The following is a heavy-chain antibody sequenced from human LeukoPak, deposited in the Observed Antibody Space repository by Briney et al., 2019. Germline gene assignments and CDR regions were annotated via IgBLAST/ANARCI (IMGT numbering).Heavy chain of an antibody. Sequence: SGGSLRLSCAASGFTFSSYWMHWVRQPPGKELVWVSRINSDGYSTTFADSVKGRFSISRDNAKNTVYLQMNSLRDEDTAVYYCARARGRTSEPYYFDYWGQGILVTVSS. CDR3: ARARGRTSEPYYFDY. D-gene: IGHD3-10*01. CDR2: INSDGYST. J-gene: IGHJ4*02. CDR1: GFTFSSYW. V-gene: IGHV3-74*03.